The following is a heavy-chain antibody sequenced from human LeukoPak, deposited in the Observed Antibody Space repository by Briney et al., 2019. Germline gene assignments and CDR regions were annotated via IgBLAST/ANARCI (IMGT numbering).Heavy chain of an antibody. V-gene: IGHV1-69*13. CDR2: IIPIFGTA. CDR1: GGTFSSYA. Sequence: GASVKVSCKASGGTFSSYAISWVRQAPGQGLEWMGGIIPIFGTANYAQKFQGRVTITADESTSTAYMELSSLRSEDTAVYYCARVRGSGSHIWSGAFDIWGQGTMVTVSS. D-gene: IGHD3-10*01. J-gene: IGHJ3*02. CDR3: ARVRGSGSHIWSGAFDI.